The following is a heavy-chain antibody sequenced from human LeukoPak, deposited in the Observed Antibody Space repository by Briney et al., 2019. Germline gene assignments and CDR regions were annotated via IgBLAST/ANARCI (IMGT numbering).Heavy chain of an antibody. D-gene: IGHD1-26*01. CDR2: ISGSGGTT. V-gene: IGHV3-23*01. Sequence: PGGSLRLSCAASGFTFNNYAMSWVRQAPGKGLEWVSAISGSGGTTYYADSVKGRFTFSRDNSKNTLYLQMNGLRAEDTAVYYCAKDLDLGGTYYYFGYWGQGTLVTVSS. CDR3: AKDLDLGGTYYYFGY. CDR1: GFTFNNYA. J-gene: IGHJ4*02.